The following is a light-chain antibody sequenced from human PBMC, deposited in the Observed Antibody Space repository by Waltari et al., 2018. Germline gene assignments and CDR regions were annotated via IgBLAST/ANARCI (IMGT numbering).Light chain of an antibody. J-gene: IGLJ2*01. Sequence: SYELTHPPSVSVSPGQTARITCSGDALPKPYAYWYQQKPGQAPVLVIYKDSERPSGIPERFSGSSSGTTVTLTISGVQAEDEADYYCQSADSSGTYVVFGGGTKLTVL. CDR2: KDS. CDR1: ALPKPY. CDR3: QSADSSGTYVV. V-gene: IGLV3-25*03.